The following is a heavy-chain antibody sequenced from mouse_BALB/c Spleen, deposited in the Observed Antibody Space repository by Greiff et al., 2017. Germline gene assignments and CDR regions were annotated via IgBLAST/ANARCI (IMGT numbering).Heavy chain of an antibody. CDR2: ISDGGSYT. Sequence: EVNVVESGGGLVKPGGSLKLSCAASGFTFSDYYMYWVRQTPEKRLEWVATISDGGSYTYYPDSVKGRFTISRDNAKNNLYLQMSSLKSEDTAMYYCARDGYYRYDGGYAMDYWGQGTSVTVSS. J-gene: IGHJ4*01. D-gene: IGHD2-14*01. CDR1: GFTFSDYY. V-gene: IGHV5-4*02. CDR3: ARDGYYRYDGGYAMDY.